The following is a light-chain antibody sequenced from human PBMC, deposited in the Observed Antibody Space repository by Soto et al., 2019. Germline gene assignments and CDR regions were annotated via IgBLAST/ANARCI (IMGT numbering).Light chain of an antibody. CDR1: QSVSSSY. V-gene: IGKV3-15*01. CDR3: QQYDYWWT. J-gene: IGKJ1*01. Sequence: VLTQSPGTLSLSPGERATLSCRASQSVSSSYLAWYQQKPGRAPRLLLSGASTRATGVPARFSGSGSGTEFTLTISSLQSEDFGIYYCQQYDYWWTFGQGTKVEI. CDR2: GAS.